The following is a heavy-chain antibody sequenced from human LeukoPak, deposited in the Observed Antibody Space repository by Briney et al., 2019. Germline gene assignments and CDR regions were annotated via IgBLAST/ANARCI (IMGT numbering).Heavy chain of an antibody. J-gene: IGHJ5*02. D-gene: IGHD3-9*01. Sequence: PSETLSLTCTVSGGSISSSSYYWGWIRQPPGKGLEWIGSIYYSGSTYYNPSLKSRVTISVDTSKNQFSLKLSSVTAADTAVYYCARPVLRYTNWFDPWGQGTLVTVSS. CDR2: IYYSGST. CDR1: GGSISSSSYY. V-gene: IGHV4-39*07. CDR3: ARPVLRYTNWFDP.